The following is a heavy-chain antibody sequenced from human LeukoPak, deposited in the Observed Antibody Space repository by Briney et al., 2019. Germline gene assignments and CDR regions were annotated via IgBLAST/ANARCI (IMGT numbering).Heavy chain of an antibody. Sequence: GGSLRLSCAVSGFTFSHYWMTWVRQAPGKGLEWVANTNQDGSDKYYVDSVKGRFTISRDNAKNSLFLQMNSLRDEDTAVYYCARDLRHLATFWGQGTLVTVSS. CDR2: TNQDGSDK. CDR3: ARDLRHLATF. J-gene: IGHJ4*02. V-gene: IGHV3-7*01. CDR1: GFTFSHYW.